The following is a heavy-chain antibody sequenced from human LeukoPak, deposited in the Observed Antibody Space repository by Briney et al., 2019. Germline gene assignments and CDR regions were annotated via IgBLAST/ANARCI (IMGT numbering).Heavy chain of an antibody. J-gene: IGHJ4*02. CDR2: IRYDGSDK. CDR3: AKSIAVAGFGGGRIFDY. V-gene: IGHV3-30*02. CDR1: GFTFSSYG. Sequence: PGGSLRLSCAASGFTFSSYGMHWVRQAPGKGLEWVAFIRYDGSDKYYADSVKGRFTISRDNSINTLYLQMNSLRAEDTAVYYCAKSIAVAGFGGGRIFDYWGQGILVTVSS. D-gene: IGHD6-19*01.